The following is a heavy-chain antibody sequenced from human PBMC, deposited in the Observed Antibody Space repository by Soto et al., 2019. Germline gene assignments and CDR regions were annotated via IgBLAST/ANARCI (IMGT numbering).Heavy chain of an antibody. D-gene: IGHD3-10*01. V-gene: IGHV3-30*03. J-gene: IGHJ4*02. CDR1: GFTFSNYD. CDR2: MSYDGSHK. Sequence: GGSLRLSCAASGFTFSNYDMHWVRQAPGKGLEWVAVMSYDGSHKYFADSVKGRFTISRDNSKNTLYLQVNSLRAEDTAVYYCARAVPGSTGTHHSGSGIFYVSPFDYWGQGALVTVSS. CDR3: ARAVPGSTGTHHSGSGIFYVSPFDY.